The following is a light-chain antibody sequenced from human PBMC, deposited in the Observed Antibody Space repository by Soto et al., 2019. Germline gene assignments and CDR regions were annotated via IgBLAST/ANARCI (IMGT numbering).Light chain of an antibody. CDR3: QQYKSYPYS. J-gene: IGKJ2*03. Sequence: DVQMTQSPSTLSASVGDRVTITCRASQSIEGWLAWFQQKPGKAPKVMIYDVSTLESGVPSRFSGSGYGTDFTLTISSLQADDFASYHCQQYKSYPYSFGQGTKLVIK. CDR2: DVS. V-gene: IGKV1-5*01. CDR1: QSIEGW.